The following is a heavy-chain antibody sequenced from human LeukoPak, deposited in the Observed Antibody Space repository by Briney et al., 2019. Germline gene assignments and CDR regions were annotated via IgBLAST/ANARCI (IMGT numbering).Heavy chain of an antibody. J-gene: IGHJ4*02. Sequence: PSQTLSLTCTVSGGSISSGGYYWSWIRQPAGKGLEWIGRIYTTGSTNYNPSLKSRVTMSVDTSKNQFSLNLNSVTAADTAVYYCARVGGSPYYFDYWGQGALVTVSS. CDR1: GGSISSGGYY. V-gene: IGHV4-61*02. CDR3: ARVGGSPYYFDY. CDR2: IYTTGST. D-gene: IGHD3-16*01.